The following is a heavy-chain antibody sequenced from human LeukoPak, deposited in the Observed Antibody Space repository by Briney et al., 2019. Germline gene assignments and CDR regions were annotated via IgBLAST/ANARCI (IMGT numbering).Heavy chain of an antibody. Sequence: GGSLRLSCAASGFTFSSYEMNWVRQAPGKGLEWVSYISSSGSTIYYADSVKGRFTISRDNAKNSLYLQMNSLRAEDTAVYYCARGGSYPYYYYYMDVWGKGTTVTISS. CDR3: ARGGSYPYYYYYMDV. CDR2: ISSSGSTI. V-gene: IGHV3-48*03. CDR1: GFTFSSYE. J-gene: IGHJ6*03. D-gene: IGHD3-16*02.